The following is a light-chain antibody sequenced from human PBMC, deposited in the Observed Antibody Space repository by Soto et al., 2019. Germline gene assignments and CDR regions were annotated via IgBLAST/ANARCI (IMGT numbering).Light chain of an antibody. CDR3: QQYGGSPRYT. CDR1: QSVSSTY. Sequence: EIVLTQSPGTLSLSPGERATLSCRASQSVSSTYLAWYQQRPGQAPRLLIYSTSSRATGIPDRFSGSGSGKDFTLTICRLEPEDFAVYYCQQYGGSPRYTFGQGTKLEIK. CDR2: STS. J-gene: IGKJ2*01. V-gene: IGKV3-20*01.